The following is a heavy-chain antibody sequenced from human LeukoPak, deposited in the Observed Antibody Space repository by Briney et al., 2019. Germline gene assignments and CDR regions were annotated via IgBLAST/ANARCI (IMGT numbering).Heavy chain of an antibody. D-gene: IGHD1-14*01. CDR3: AITTGPLNYFDY. Sequence: ASVKVSCKASGYTFTSYGISWVRQAPGQGLEWMGWISAFNGNTNYAQKLQGRVTMTTDTSTSTAYMELRSLRSDDTAVYYCAITTGPLNYFDYWGQGTLVTVSS. V-gene: IGHV1-18*01. J-gene: IGHJ4*02. CDR2: ISAFNGNT. CDR1: GYTFTSYG.